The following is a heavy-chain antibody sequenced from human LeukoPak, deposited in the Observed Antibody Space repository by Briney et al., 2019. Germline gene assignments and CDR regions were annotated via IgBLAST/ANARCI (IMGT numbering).Heavy chain of an antibody. CDR1: GFTFSSYA. CDR3: AKGSSNWRDYYYFDY. J-gene: IGHJ4*02. D-gene: IGHD6-13*01. V-gene: IGHV3-23*01. CDR2: ISDSGGST. Sequence: GGSLRPSCAASGFTFSSYAVSWVRQAPGKGLAWVSAISDSGGSTQYADSVKGRFTISRDNSKNTLYLQMNSLRAEDTAVYYCAKGSSNWRDYYYFDYWGQGTLVTVSS.